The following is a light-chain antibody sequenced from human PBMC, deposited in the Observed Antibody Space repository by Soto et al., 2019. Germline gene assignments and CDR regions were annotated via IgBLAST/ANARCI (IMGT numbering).Light chain of an antibody. Sequence: QAVVTQVPSLTVSPGGTVTLTCGSSTGAVTSGHYPYWFQQKPGQAPRTLIYDTSNKHSWTPARFSGSLLWGKAALTLSGAQPEDDAEYYCLLSYSGALYVFGTGTKLTVL. J-gene: IGLJ1*01. CDR3: LLSYSGALYV. CDR2: DTS. V-gene: IGLV7-46*01. CDR1: TGAVTSGHY.